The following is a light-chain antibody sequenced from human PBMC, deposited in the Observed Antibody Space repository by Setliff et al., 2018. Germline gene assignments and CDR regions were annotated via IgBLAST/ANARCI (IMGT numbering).Light chain of an antibody. J-gene: IGKJ3*01. CDR1: QSVLYSSNNKNY. CDR3: QQYYSLPFT. CDR2: WAS. V-gene: IGKV4-1*01. Sequence: DIVMTQSPDSLAVSLGERATINCKSSQSVLYSSNNKNYLAWYQQKPGQPPKLLIYWASTRESGVPDRFSGSGSGTDFTLSISGLQAEDVAVYYCQQYYSLPFTFGPGTKVDIK.